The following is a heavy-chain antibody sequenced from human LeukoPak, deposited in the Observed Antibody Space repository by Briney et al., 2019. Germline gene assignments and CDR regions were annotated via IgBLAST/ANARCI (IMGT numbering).Heavy chain of an antibody. V-gene: IGHV4-59*01. Sequence: PSETLSLTCTVSGGSISSYYWSWIRQPPGKGLGWIGYIYYSGSTNYNPSLKSRVTISVDTSKNQFSLKLSSVTAADTAVYYCARGGYSYDLRFDYWGQGTLGTVSS. CDR1: GGSISSYY. J-gene: IGHJ4*02. CDR3: ARGGYSYDLRFDY. D-gene: IGHD5-18*01. CDR2: IYYSGST.